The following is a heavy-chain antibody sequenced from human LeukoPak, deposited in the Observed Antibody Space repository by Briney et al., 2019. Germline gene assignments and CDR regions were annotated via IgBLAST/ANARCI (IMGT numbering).Heavy chain of an antibody. V-gene: IGHV4-4*07. J-gene: IGHJ4*02. CDR2: IYTSGST. D-gene: IGHD6-13*01. CDR3: ARTTTVSSSSWTKSYYFDY. Sequence: SETLSLTCTVSGGSISSYYWSWIRQPAGKGLEWIGRIYTSGSTNYNPSLKSRVTMSVDTSKNQFSLKLSSVTAADTAVYYCARTTTVSSSSWTKSYYFDYWGQGTLVTVSS. CDR1: GGSISSYY.